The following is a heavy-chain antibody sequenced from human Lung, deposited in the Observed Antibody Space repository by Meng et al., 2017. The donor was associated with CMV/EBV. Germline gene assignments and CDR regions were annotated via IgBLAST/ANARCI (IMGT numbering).Heavy chain of an antibody. V-gene: IGHV1-2*02. Sequence: ASVXVSXKSSGYTFTGYYMHWVRQAPGQGLEWMGWIDPNSGGTNYAQKFQGRVTMTRDTSINTAYMELSRLRSDDTAVYYCARLDDYGDTSKFDVWGQGTTVTVSS. D-gene: IGHD4-17*01. J-gene: IGHJ6*02. CDR3: ARLDDYGDTSKFDV. CDR2: IDPNSGGT. CDR1: GYTFTGYY.